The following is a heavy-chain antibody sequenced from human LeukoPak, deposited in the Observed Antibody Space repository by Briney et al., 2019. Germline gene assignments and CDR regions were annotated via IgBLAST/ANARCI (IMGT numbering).Heavy chain of an antibody. CDR3: AHSSGGYYYVRY. CDR2: LYWDDDK. J-gene: IGHJ4*02. CDR1: GFSLSPSGVG. D-gene: IGHD3-22*01. V-gene: IGHV2-5*02. Sequence: SGPTLVKPTQTLTLTCTFSGFSLSPSGVGVGWIRQPPGKALEWLALLYWDDDKRYSPSLKSRLTITKDTSRNQVVPRMTNMDPVDTATYYCAHSSGGYYYVRYWGQGTLVTVSS.